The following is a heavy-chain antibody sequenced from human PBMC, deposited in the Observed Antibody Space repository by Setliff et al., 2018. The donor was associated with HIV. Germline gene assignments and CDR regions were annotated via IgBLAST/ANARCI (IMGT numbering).Heavy chain of an antibody. D-gene: IGHD6-25*01. CDR2: IYYSGST. CDR3: ARYSPRGYTLTGPY. Sequence: SETLSLTCTVSGGSISSSSYYWGWIRQPPGKGLEWIGSIYYSGSTYYTPSLKSRVTISVDTSKNQFSLKLTSVTAADTAVYYCARYSPRGYTLTGPYWGQGTLVTVSS. CDR1: GGSISSSSYY. V-gene: IGHV4-39*07. J-gene: IGHJ4*02.